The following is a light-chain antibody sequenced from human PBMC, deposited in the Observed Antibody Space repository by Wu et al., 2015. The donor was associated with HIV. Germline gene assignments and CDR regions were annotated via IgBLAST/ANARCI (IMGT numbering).Light chain of an antibody. CDR2: GAS. CDR3: QQSISSPWT. CDR1: QSVRSSY. Sequence: ELVLTQSPGTLSLSPGERATLSCRASQSVRSSYLAWYQRKPGQAPRLLIYGASSRATAIPDRFSGSGSGTDFTLTISRLEPEDFAVYYCQQSISSPWTFGQGTKVEIK. J-gene: IGKJ1*01. V-gene: IGKV3-20*01.